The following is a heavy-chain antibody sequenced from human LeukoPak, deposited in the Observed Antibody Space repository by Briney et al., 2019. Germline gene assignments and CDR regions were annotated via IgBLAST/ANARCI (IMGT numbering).Heavy chain of an antibody. J-gene: IGHJ4*02. V-gene: IGHV3-48*03. CDR1: VCTFGSYE. D-gene: IGHD1-26*01. CDR2: IRTSGSTK. CDR3: PRADSGSYHRYFDH. Sequence: VRLSCAPCVCTFGSYEMIWVRDSPGTGVGSLSYIRTSGSTKMYAGPVKGRLTISRDNGNNALDLHLHGLRARGTSVYCCPRADSGSYHRYFDHWGRGNVVTVSS.